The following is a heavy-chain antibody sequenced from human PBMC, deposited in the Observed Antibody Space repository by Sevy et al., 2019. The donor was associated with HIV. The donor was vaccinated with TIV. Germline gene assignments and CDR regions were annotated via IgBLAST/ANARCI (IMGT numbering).Heavy chain of an antibody. CDR3: STDPIILLLVTDGMDV. CDR2: IKSKADGGTI. V-gene: IGHV3-15*01. D-gene: IGHD2-8*02. CDR1: GFTFTYAW. J-gene: IGHJ6*02. Sequence: GGSLRLSCAASGFTFTYAWMTWVRQAPGKGLEWLGRIKSKADGGTIDYAAPVKGRFTISRDDSKNTLYLQMNSLKTEDTSVYYCSTDPIILLLVTDGMDVWGRGTTVTVSS.